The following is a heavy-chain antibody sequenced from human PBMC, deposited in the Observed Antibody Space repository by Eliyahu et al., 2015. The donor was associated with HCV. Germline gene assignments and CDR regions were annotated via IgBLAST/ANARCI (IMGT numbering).Heavy chain of an antibody. V-gene: IGHV3-7*01. CDR3: ARSAQYDVLIT. Sequence: EVQLVESGGGLVQPGXSLXXSCAAXXFTFXHYWVTWVRQXPGKGLEWVANINQDGSEKYYLDSVKGRFAISRDNAQNSLYLQMNSLRVDDTALYYCARSAQYDVLITWGQGTLVMVSS. CDR2: INQDGSEK. J-gene: IGHJ1*01. D-gene: IGHD3-10*02. CDR1: XFTFXHYW.